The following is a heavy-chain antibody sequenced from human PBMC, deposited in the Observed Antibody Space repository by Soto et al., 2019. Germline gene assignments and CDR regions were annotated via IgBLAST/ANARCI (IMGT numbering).Heavy chain of an antibody. J-gene: IGHJ3*02. CDR3: ARASYLDPAFDI. CDR2: VNPNSGNT. D-gene: IGHD2-2*03. CDR1: GYTITSND. V-gene: IGHV1-8*01. Sequence: ASVKVSCKASGYTITSNDFNWVRQAPGQGLEWMGWVNPNSGNTDYAQKFQGRVTMTRNTSIRTAYMELSSLRSEDTAVYYCARASYLDPAFDIWGQGTMVTVSS.